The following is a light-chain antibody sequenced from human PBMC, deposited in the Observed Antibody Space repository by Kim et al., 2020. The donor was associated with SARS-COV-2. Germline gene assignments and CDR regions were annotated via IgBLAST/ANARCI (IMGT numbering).Light chain of an antibody. CDR2: AAS. J-gene: IGKJ2*02. CDR3: QQSYSAPRCT. CDR1: QTMSNH. V-gene: IGKV1-39*01. Sequence: ASGGDRVTITCRASQTMSNHLNWYQHKPGKAPNLLIYAASTLETGVPSRCSGSGSGTDFTLTITSLQPGDFATYYCQQSYSAPRCTFGQGTKLEI.